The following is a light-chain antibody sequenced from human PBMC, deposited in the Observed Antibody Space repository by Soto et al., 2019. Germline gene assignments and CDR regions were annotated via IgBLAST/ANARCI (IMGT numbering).Light chain of an antibody. V-gene: IGLV1-44*01. Sequence: QSVLTQPPSASGTPGQRVTISCSGSSSNIGTYAVNWYQHLPGTAPKVVIFTNNNRPSGVPDRFSGSKSGTSASLAISGLQSEDEAHYYCAAWDDSLRGVVFGGGTKVTVL. J-gene: IGLJ3*02. CDR2: TNN. CDR3: AAWDDSLRGVV. CDR1: SSNIGTYA.